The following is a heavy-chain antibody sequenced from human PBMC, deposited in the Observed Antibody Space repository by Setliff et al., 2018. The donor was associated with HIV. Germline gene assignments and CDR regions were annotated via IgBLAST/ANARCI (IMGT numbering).Heavy chain of an antibody. Sequence: ASVKVSCKASGYKFTSYYIHWVRQAPGQGLEWMGIINPSIVSTTYAEKFQGRVAMTRDTSTGTVYMELSSLRSEDTAMYYCARDAFDYTAYYYSYMDVWGKGTTVTVSS. V-gene: IGHV1-46*01. CDR3: ARDAFDYTAYYYSYMDV. D-gene: IGHD4-4*01. CDR1: GYKFTSYY. J-gene: IGHJ6*03. CDR2: INPSIVST.